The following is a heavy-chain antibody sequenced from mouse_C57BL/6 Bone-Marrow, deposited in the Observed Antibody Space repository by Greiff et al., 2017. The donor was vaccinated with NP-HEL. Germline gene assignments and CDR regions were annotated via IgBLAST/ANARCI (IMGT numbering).Heavy chain of an antibody. D-gene: IGHD1-1*01. CDR1: GYTFTSYG. CDR2: IYPRSGNT. J-gene: IGHJ3*01. CDR3: ARDGYYGSSPFAY. Sequence: VKLVESGAELARPGASVKLSCKASGYTFTSYGISWVKQRTGQGLEWIGEIYPRSGNTYYNEKFKGKATLTADKSSSTAYMGLRSLTSEDSAVYFCARDGYYGSSPFAYWGQGTLVTVAA. V-gene: IGHV1-81*01.